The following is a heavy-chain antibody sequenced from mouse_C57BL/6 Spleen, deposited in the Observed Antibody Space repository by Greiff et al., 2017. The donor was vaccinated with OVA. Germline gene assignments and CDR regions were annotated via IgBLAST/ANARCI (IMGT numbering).Heavy chain of an antibody. CDR1: GYTFTSYW. D-gene: IGHD1-1*01. Sequence: QVQLQQSGAELVKPGASVKMSCKASGYTFTSYWITWVKQRPGQGLEWIGDIYPGSGSTNYNEKFKSKATLTVDTSSSTAYMQLSSLTSEDSAVXFCARRYYGGGYFDVWGTGTTVTVSS. J-gene: IGHJ1*03. CDR3: ARRYYGGGYFDV. V-gene: IGHV1-55*01. CDR2: IYPGSGST.